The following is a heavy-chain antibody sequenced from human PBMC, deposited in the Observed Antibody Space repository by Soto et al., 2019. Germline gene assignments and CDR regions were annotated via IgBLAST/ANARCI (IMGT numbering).Heavy chain of an antibody. D-gene: IGHD3-3*01. J-gene: IGHJ6*03. CDR1: GGSISSYY. CDR3: ARGYDFWSGYHYYYMDV. Sequence: SETLSLTCTVSGGSISSYYWSWIRQPPGKGLEWIGYIYYSRSTNYNPSLKSRVTISVDTSKNQFSLKLSSVTAADTAVYYCARGYDFWSGYHYYYMDVWGKGTTVTVSS. CDR2: IYYSRST. V-gene: IGHV4-59*01.